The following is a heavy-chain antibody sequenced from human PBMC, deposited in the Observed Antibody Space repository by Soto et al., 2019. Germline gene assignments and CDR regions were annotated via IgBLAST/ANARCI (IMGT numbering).Heavy chain of an antibody. V-gene: IGHV5-10-1*01. CDR3: ARPPDRPGYYYGMDV. CDR1: GYSFTSYW. J-gene: IGHJ6*02. Sequence: GESLKISCKGSGYSFTSYWISWVRQMPGKGLEWMGRIDPSDSYTNYSPSFRGHVTISADKSISTAYLQWSSLKASDTAMYYCARPPDRPGYYYGMDVWGQGATVTV. D-gene: IGHD6-6*01. CDR2: IDPSDSYT.